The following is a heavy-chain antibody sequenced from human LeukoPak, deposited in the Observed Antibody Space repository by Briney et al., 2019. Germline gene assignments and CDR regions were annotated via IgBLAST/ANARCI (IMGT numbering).Heavy chain of an antibody. CDR3: ARGRYCSATICSGGDAFDI. CDR1: GGSISNYY. CDR2: IYTSAST. D-gene: IGHD5-24*01. Sequence: SETLSLTCTVSGGSISNYYWSWIRQPAGKGLELIGRIYTSASTNYNPSLKSRVTLSVDASKNQFSLRLSSLTAADTAVYYCARGRYCSATICSGGDAFDIWGQGTVVTVSS. V-gene: IGHV4-4*07. J-gene: IGHJ3*02.